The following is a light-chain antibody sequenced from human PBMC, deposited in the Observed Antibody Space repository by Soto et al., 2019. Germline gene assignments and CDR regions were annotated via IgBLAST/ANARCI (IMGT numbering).Light chain of an antibody. CDR2: EVS. V-gene: IGLV2-8*01. Sequence: QSVLTQPHSASGSPGQSVTISCSGTSSDIGNYNYVSWYQQHPGKAPKLMIYEVSQRPSGVPDRFSGSKSGNTASLTVSGLQADDEADYYCCSYAGNNKKVFGTGT. J-gene: IGLJ1*01. CDR3: CSYAGNNKKV. CDR1: SSDIGNYNY.